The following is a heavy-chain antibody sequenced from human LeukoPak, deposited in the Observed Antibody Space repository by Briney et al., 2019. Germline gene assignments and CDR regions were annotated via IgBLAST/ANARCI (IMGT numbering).Heavy chain of an antibody. V-gene: IGHV1-69*01. CDR1: GGTFSSYA. CDR3: ASAPTYDYYDSSGYSDY. Sequence: SVKVSCKASGGTFSSYAISWVRQAPGQGLEWMGGIIPIFGSANYAQKFQGRVTITADESTSTAYMELSSLRSEDTAVYYCASAPTYDYYDSSGYSDYWGQGTLVTVSS. CDR2: IIPIFGSA. J-gene: IGHJ4*02. D-gene: IGHD3-22*01.